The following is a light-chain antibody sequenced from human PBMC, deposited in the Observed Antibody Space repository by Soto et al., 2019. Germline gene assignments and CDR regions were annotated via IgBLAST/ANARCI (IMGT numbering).Light chain of an antibody. CDR3: QKYNSAPLT. CDR1: QGIGVY. Sequence: DIQMTQSRASLSASFGDRVSITCRASQGIGVYLAWFQQKPGNAPKLLIYAASTLQSGVPSRFSGSGSGTDLTLTISSLQPEDVATYYCQKYNSAPLTFGGGTKVEIK. CDR2: AAS. V-gene: IGKV1-27*01. J-gene: IGKJ4*01.